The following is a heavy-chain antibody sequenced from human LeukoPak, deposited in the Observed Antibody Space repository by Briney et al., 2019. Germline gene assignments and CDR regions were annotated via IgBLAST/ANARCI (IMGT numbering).Heavy chain of an antibody. CDR1: GGSISGFF. D-gene: IGHD3-10*01. J-gene: IGHJ5*02. Sequence: SETLSLTCTVSGGSISGFFWSWTRQSPGKGLEYIGYIYCSGTRDYNPTLKSRVSMSVDTSKNQFFLNLTSVTAADTAIYYCARVGYVSGSWGWFDPSGQGTLVTVSS. CDR2: IYCSGTR. CDR3: ARVGYVSGSWGWFDP. V-gene: IGHV4-59*01.